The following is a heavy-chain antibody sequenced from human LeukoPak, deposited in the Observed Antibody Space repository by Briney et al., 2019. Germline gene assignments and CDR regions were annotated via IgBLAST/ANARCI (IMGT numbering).Heavy chain of an antibody. V-gene: IGHV3-21*01. J-gene: IGHJ4*02. CDR2: ISSSSSYI. Sequence: PGGSLRLSCAASGFTFSSYSMNWVRQAPGKGLEWVSSISSSSSYIYYADSVKGRFTISRDNAKNSLYLQMNSLRAEDTAVYYCARGRYSGYEDDIFDYWGQGTLVTASS. CDR3: ARGRYSGYEDDIFDY. D-gene: IGHD5-12*01. CDR1: GFTFSSYS.